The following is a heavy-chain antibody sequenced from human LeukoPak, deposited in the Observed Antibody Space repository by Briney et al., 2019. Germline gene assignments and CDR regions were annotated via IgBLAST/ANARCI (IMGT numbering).Heavy chain of an antibody. CDR1: GYTFTSYA. D-gene: IGHD6-13*01. CDR3: ARDGWRIAAVPDAFDI. CDR2: IIPILGIA. V-gene: IGHV1-69*04. J-gene: IGHJ3*02. Sequence: GASVKVSCKASGYTFTSYAISWVRQAPGQGLEWMGRIIPILGIANYAQKFQGRVTITADKSTSTAYMELSSLRSEDTAVYYCARDGWRIAAVPDAFDIWGQGTMVTVSS.